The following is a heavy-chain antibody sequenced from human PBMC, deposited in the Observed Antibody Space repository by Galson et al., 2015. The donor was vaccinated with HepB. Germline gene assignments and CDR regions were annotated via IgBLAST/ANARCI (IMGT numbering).Heavy chain of an antibody. V-gene: IGHV3-23*01. J-gene: IGHJ6*02. CDR2: ISGSGSST. CDR3: AKDRTGLVGTSARVLNDYYGLDV. CDR1: GFTFDDYA. Sequence: SLRLSCAASGFTFDDYAIHWVRQSPGKGLEWVSGISGSGSSTYYAESLKGRFTISGDNSKNTLFLQMDSLRVEDTAGYYCAKDRTGLVGTSARVLNDYYGLDVWGQGTTVTVSS. D-gene: IGHD1-26*01.